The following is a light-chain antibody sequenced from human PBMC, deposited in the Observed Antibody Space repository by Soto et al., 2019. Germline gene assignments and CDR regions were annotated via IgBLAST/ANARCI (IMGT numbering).Light chain of an antibody. CDR1: QSVSSY. CDR3: QQEFT. Sequence: EIVLTQSPATLSLSPGERATLSCRASQSVSSYLAWYPQKPGQAPRLLIYDASNRATGIPARFSGSGSGTDFTLTISSQEPEDFAVYYGQQEFTFGPGTKVDIK. V-gene: IGKV3-11*01. CDR2: DAS. J-gene: IGKJ3*01.